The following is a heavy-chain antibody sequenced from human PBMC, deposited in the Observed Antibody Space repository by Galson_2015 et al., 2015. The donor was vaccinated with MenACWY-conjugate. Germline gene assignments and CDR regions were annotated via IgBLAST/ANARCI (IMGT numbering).Heavy chain of an antibody. V-gene: IGHV3-23*01. D-gene: IGHD3-9*01. J-gene: IGHJ4*02. CDR2: LTDSGSDT. Sequence: SLRLSCAASGFTFSSYAMTWLRQAPGKGLEYDSDLTDSGSDTFYADSVKGRFTISRDNSKNTLSLQMNSLRAEDTAVYYCARRVLSMTGKPSHHFDYWGQGTLVTVSS. CDR1: GFTFSSYA. CDR3: ARRVLSMTGKPSHHFDY.